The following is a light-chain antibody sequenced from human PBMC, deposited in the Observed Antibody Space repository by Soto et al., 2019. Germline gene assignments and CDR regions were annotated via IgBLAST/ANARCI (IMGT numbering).Light chain of an antibody. Sequence: AIQMTQSPSSLSASVGYRVTITCRASQDIGSDLGWYQQKPGKAPSLLIYHASVLQSGVPSRFSGSGSGTDFTLTISSLRPEDFATYYCLHDYDYPRTFGQGTKVEIK. CDR1: QDIGSD. CDR3: LHDYDYPRT. V-gene: IGKV1-6*01. CDR2: HAS. J-gene: IGKJ1*01.